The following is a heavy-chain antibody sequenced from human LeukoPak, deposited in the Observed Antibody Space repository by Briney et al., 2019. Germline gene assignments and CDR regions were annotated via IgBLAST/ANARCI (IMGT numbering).Heavy chain of an antibody. J-gene: IGHJ4*02. CDR3: ARGGGRGYSYGCFDY. CDR1: GFTFSSYG. D-gene: IGHD5-18*01. Sequence: GGSLRLSCAASGFTFSSYGMHWVRQAPGKGLEWVAFIRYDGSNKYYADSVKGRFTISRDNSKNTLYLQMNSLRAEDTAVYYCARGGGRGYSYGCFDYWGQGTLVTVSS. CDR2: IRYDGSNK. V-gene: IGHV3-30*02.